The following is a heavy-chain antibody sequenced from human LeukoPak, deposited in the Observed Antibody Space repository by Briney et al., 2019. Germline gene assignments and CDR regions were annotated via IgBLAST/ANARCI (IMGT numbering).Heavy chain of an antibody. CDR2: INPKNGGA. Sequence: RASVKVSCKASGYTFTGYYMHWVRQAPGQGLEWMGWINPKNGGANYAPSFQGRVTTTRDRSISTVYMELTRLTSDDTAVFYCARASFWESPINWFDPWGQGTLVTVPS. D-gene: IGHD3-16*01. J-gene: IGHJ5*02. CDR3: ARASFWESPINWFDP. CDR1: GYTFTGYY. V-gene: IGHV1-2*07.